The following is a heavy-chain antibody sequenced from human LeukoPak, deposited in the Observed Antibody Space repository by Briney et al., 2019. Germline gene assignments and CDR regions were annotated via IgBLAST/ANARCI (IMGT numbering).Heavy chain of an antibody. Sequence: SETLSLTCTVSGGSVSSYFWSWIRQPPGKGLEWIGYVYYSGSTNYNPSLKSRVTISVDTSENQFSLKLSSVTAADTAVYYCARQYSGYDPFDYWGQGTLVTVSS. J-gene: IGHJ4*02. V-gene: IGHV4-59*08. D-gene: IGHD5-12*01. CDR3: ARQYSGYDPFDY. CDR2: VYYSGST. CDR1: GGSVSSYF.